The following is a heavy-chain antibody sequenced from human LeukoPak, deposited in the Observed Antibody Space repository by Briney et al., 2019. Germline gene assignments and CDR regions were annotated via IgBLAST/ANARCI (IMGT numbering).Heavy chain of an antibody. Sequence: GGSLRLSCAASGFTFSSSAMSWVRQVPGKGLEWVSGISASGGSTSYADSVKGRFTISRDNSKNTLSLQMNSLRPEDTAVYYCARDPTVGVVISYTFDYWGQGTLVTVSS. CDR2: ISASGGST. V-gene: IGHV3-23*01. CDR1: GFTFSSSA. J-gene: IGHJ4*02. D-gene: IGHD3-3*01. CDR3: ARDPTVGVVISYTFDY.